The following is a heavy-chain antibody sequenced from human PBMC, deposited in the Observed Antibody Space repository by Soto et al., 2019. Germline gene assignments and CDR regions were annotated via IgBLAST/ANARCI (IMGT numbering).Heavy chain of an antibody. Sequence: VQLLESGGGLAQPGGSLRLSCAASGFTFSTYTMSWVRQAPGRGPEWVAGVSQDGTAHYADSVKGRFTISRDNSRDTLYLQMITLRGEDTAVYYCANDMRPDGVWDFDYWGQGTLVTVSS. CDR2: VSQDGTA. CDR1: GFTFSTYT. D-gene: IGHD4-17*01. J-gene: IGHJ4*02. V-gene: IGHV3-23*01. CDR3: ANDMRPDGVWDFDY.